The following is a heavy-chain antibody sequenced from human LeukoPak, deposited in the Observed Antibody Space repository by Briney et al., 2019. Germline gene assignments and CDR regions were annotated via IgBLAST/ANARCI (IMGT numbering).Heavy chain of an antibody. J-gene: IGHJ6*02. Sequence: ASVKVSCKASGGTFSSYAISWVRQAPGQWLEWMGRIIPILGIANYAQKFQGRVTITADKSTSTAYMELSSLRSEDTAVYYCARDMAAAGHYYYYGMDVWGQGTTVTVSS. CDR2: IIPILGIA. CDR1: GGTFSSYA. D-gene: IGHD6-13*01. V-gene: IGHV1-69*04. CDR3: ARDMAAAGHYYYYGMDV.